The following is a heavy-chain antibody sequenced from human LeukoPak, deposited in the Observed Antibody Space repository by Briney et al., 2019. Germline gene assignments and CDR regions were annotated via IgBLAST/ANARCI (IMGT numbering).Heavy chain of an antibody. D-gene: IGHD5/OR15-5a*01. V-gene: IGHV3-48*03. CDR2: ISNSGGTM. J-gene: IGHJ4*02. Sequence: ESGGSLRLSCGISGFTFRSYGMHWVRQAPGKGLEWISYISNSGGTMYYAHSVEGRFTISRDNGKNSLYLQMNDLRGEDTAVYYCARAARDLLSAGLDSWGQGSLVTVSS. CDR3: ARAARDLLSAGLDS. CDR1: GFTFRSYG.